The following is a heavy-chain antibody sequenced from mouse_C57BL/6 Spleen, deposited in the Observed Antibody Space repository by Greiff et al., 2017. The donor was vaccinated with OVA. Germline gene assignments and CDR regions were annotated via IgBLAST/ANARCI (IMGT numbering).Heavy chain of an antibody. CDR3: ARKGNYYGSAMDY. V-gene: IGHV1-19*01. CDR2: INPYNGGT. D-gene: IGHD1-1*01. Sequence: VQLQQSGPVLVKPGASVKMSCKASGYTFTDYYMNWVKQSHGKSLEWIGVINPYNGGTSYNQKFKGKATLTVDKSSSTAYMELNSLTSEDSAVYYCARKGNYYGSAMDYWGQGTSVTVSS. J-gene: IGHJ4*01. CDR1: GYTFTDYY.